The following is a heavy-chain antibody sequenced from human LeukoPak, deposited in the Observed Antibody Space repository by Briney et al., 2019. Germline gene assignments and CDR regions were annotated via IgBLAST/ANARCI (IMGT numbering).Heavy chain of an antibody. Sequence: SVKVSCKACGGTFSSYAISWVRQAPGQGLEWMGGIIPIFGTANYAQKFQGRVTITADESTSTAYMELSSLRSEDTAVYYCARAAAAGTGTTQRHDYWGQGTLVTVSS. V-gene: IGHV1-69*13. CDR3: ARAAAAGTGTTQRHDY. CDR2: IIPIFGTA. CDR1: GGTFSSYA. J-gene: IGHJ4*02. D-gene: IGHD6-13*01.